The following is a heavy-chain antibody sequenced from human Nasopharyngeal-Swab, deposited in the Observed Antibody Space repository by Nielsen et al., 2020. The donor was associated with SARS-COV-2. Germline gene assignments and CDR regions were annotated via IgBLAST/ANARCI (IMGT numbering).Heavy chain of an antibody. D-gene: IGHD2-15*01. V-gene: IGHV4-4*02. J-gene: IGHJ4*02. CDR2: IYHSGST. CDR1: GGSISSSNW. Sequence: SETLSLTCAVSGGSISSSNWWSWVRQPPGKGLAWIGEIYHSGSTNYNPSLKSRVTISVDKSKNQFSLKLSSVTAADTAVYYCARGYCSGGSCSFDYWGQGTLVTVSS. CDR3: ARGYCSGGSCSFDY.